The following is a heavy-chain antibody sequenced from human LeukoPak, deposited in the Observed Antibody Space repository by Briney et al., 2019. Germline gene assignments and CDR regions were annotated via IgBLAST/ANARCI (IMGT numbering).Heavy chain of an antibody. J-gene: IGHJ3*02. CDR2: ISSSSSYI. Sequence: KPGGSLRLSCAGSGFTFSSYSMNWVRQAPGKGLEWVSSISSSSSYIYYADSVKGRFTISRDNAKNSLYLQMNSLRAEDTAVYYCAREGGWNAFDIWGQGTMVTVSS. CDR1: GFTFSSYS. V-gene: IGHV3-21*01. D-gene: IGHD2-15*01. CDR3: AREGGWNAFDI.